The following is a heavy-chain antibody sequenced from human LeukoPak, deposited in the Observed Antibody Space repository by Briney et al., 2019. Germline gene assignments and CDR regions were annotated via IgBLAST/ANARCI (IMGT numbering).Heavy chain of an antibody. D-gene: IGHD6-13*01. CDR1: GFTSSDYY. V-gene: IGHV3-11*01. J-gene: IGHJ6*02. CDR2: ISSSGSTI. CDR3: ARAHQLAAADKGYYYYYYGMDV. Sequence: GGSLRLSCAASGFTSSDYYMSWIRQAPGKGLEWVSYISSSGSTIYYADSVKGRFTISRDNAKNSLYLQMNSLRAEDTAVYYCARAHQLAAADKGYYYYYYGMDVWGQGTTVTVSS.